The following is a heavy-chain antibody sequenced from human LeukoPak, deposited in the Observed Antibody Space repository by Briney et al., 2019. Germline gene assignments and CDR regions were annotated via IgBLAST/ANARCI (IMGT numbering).Heavy chain of an antibody. D-gene: IGHD5-24*01. J-gene: IGHJ4*02. CDR2: MNPNSGNT. CDR1: GYTFTSYD. V-gene: IGHV1-8*01. Sequence: ASMTVSCKASGYTFTSYDINWVRQATGQGLEWMGWMNPNSGNTGYAQKFQGRVTITRDTSISTAYMELSRLRSDDTAVYYCARVPPLRERDYFDDWGQVTLVTVSS. CDR3: ARVPPLRERDYFDD.